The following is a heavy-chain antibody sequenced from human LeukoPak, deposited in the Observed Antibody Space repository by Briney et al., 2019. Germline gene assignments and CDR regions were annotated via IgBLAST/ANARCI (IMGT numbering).Heavy chain of an antibody. J-gene: IGHJ5*02. D-gene: IGHD6-6*01. CDR1: GGSFIDLF. CDR2: IYASGNT. Sequence: SETLSLTCTGSGGSFIDLFWSWIRQPPGRGLEWIGYIYASGNTKYNPSLNSRVTISVDTSKNQFSLNLISVNIADTAVYYCARGALGHPRPGWFDPWGQGILVTVSS. V-gene: IGHV4-59*11. CDR3: ARGALGHPRPGWFDP.